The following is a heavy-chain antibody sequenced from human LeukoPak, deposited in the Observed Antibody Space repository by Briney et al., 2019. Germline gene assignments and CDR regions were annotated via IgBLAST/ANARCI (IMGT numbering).Heavy chain of an antibody. CDR2: ISGSGGNT. Sequence: TGGSLILSCVASGLTFSGQWLNWVRQAPGQGLEWVSSISGSGGNTYYADSVKGRFTISRDNSKNTLYMQMNSLRAEDTAVYYCAKLVTHFDYWGQGTLVTVSS. D-gene: IGHD4-23*01. J-gene: IGHJ4*02. CDR1: GLTFSGQW. CDR3: AKLVTHFDY. V-gene: IGHV3-23*01.